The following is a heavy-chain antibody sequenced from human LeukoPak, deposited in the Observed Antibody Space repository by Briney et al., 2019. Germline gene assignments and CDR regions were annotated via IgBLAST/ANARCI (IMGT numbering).Heavy chain of an antibody. D-gene: IGHD6-13*01. J-gene: IGHJ2*01. V-gene: IGHV3-23*01. CDR2: ISGSGGST. Sequence: GGSLRLSCAASGFTFSSYAMSWVRQPPGKGLEWFSAISGSGGSTYYADSVKGRFTISRDNSKNTLYLQMNSLRAEDTAVYYCAKVYKPRPSSSWRATEYYWYFDLWGRGTLVTVSS. CDR1: GFTFSSYA. CDR3: AKVYKPRPSSSWRATEYYWYFDL.